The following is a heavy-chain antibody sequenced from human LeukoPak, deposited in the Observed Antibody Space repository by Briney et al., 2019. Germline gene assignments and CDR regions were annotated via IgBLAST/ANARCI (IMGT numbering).Heavy chain of an antibody. CDR3: ARVGAARVDY. J-gene: IGHJ4*02. D-gene: IGHD6-6*01. CDR2: IKQDGSDK. V-gene: IGHV3-7*01. Sequence: GGSLRLSCAASGFTFSGYWMSWVRQAPGKGLEWVANIKQDGSDKYYVDSVKGRFSISRDNAKNSLYLQMNSLRVEDTAVYYCARVGAARVDYWGQGTLVTVSS. CDR1: GFTFSGYW.